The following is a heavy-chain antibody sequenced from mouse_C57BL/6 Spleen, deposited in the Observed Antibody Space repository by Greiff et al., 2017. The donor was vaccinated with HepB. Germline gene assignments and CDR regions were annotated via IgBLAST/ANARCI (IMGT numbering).Heavy chain of an antibody. CDR2: IYPGSGST. CDR1: GYTFTSYW. D-gene: IGHD2-3*01. J-gene: IGHJ4*01. Sequence: QVQLQQPGAELVKPGASVKMSCKASGYTFTSYWITWVKQRPGQGLEWIGDIYPGSGSTNYNEKFKSKATLTVDTSSSTAFMQLSSLTSEDSAVYYCARSGDGYYLYAMDYWGQGTSVTVSS. CDR3: ARSGDGYYLYAMDY. V-gene: IGHV1-55*01.